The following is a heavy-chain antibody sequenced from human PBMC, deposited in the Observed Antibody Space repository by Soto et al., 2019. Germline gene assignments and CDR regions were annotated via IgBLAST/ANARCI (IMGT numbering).Heavy chain of an antibody. J-gene: IGHJ6*02. Sequence: GASVKVSCKASGYTFTSYGISWVRQAPGQGLEWMGWISAYNGNTNYAQKLQGRVTITTDTSTSTAYMELRSLRSDDTAVYYCARYVAGTRPYYYYGMDVWGQGTTVTVS. D-gene: IGHD1-7*01. CDR1: GYTFTSYG. CDR2: ISAYNGNT. CDR3: ARYVAGTRPYYYYGMDV. V-gene: IGHV1-18*01.